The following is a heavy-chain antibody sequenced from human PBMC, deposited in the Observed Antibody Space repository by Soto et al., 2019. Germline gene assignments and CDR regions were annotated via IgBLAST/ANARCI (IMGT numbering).Heavy chain of an antibody. D-gene: IGHD3-10*01. CDR1: GGSISSGGYY. J-gene: IGHJ5*02. CDR3: AREITMVRGTHNWFDP. CDR2: IYYSGST. V-gene: IGHV4-31*03. Sequence: SETLSLTCTVSGGSISSGGYYWSWIRQHPGKGLEWIGYIYYSGSTYYNPSLKSRVTISVDTSKNQFSLKLSSVTAADTAVYYCAREITMVRGTHNWFDPWGQGTLVTVSS.